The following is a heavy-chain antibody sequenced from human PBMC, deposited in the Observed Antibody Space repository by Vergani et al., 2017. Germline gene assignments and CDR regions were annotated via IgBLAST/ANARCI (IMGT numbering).Heavy chain of an antibody. J-gene: IGHJ4*02. Sequence: QVQLVESGGGLVKPGGSLRLSCAASGFTFSDYYMSWIRQAPGKGLEWVSYISSSSSYTNYADSVKGRFTISRDNAKNSLYLQTNSLRAEDTAVYYCARAPDGTTFDYWGQGTLVTVSS. CDR3: ARAPDGTTFDY. CDR1: GFTFSDYY. CDR2: ISSSSSYT. D-gene: IGHD1-1*01. V-gene: IGHV3-11*06.